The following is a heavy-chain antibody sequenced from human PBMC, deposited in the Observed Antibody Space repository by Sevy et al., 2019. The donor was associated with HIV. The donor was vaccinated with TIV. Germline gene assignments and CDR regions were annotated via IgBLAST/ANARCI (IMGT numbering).Heavy chain of an antibody. J-gene: IGHJ4*02. V-gene: IGHV3-15*01. CDR2: IKSKSDGGAT. Sequence: GGSLRLSCAASGFSFSKAWMSWVRHAPGKGLEWVGRIKSKSDGGATDYTAPVKGRFTISRDDSEGTVFLQMTSLKVEDTAVYYWTTDLSSGSFKVYWGQGTLVTVSS. D-gene: IGHD6-19*01. CDR1: GFSFSKAW. CDR3: TTDLSSGSFKVY.